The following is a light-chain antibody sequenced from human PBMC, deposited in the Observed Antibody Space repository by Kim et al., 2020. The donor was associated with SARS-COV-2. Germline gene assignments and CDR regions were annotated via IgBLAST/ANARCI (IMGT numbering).Light chain of an antibody. Sequence: VSPGQTARITCSGNKLGDNYVSLYQQRPGQSPVVVIYQDSNRPSEIPERFSGSNSGNTATLTISGTQAMDEADYFCQAWDSGTAVFGGGTQLTVL. CDR3: QAWDSGTAV. CDR2: QDS. V-gene: IGLV3-1*01. CDR1: KLGDNY. J-gene: IGLJ3*02.